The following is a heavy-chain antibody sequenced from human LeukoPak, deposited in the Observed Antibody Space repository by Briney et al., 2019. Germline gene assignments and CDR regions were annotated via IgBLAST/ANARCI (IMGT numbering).Heavy chain of an antibody. CDR1: GFTVSSNY. CDR2: IYSGGST. Sequence: EGSLRLSCAASGFTVSSNYMSWVRQAPGKGLEWVSVIYSGGSTYYADSVKGRFTISRDNSKNTLYLQMNSLRAEDTAVYYCARQPGLYYYGMDVWGQGTTVTVSS. CDR3: ARQPGLYYYGMDV. J-gene: IGHJ6*02. V-gene: IGHV3-53*01.